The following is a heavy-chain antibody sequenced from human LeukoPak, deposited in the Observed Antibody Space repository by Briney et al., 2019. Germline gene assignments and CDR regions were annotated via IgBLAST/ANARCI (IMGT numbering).Heavy chain of an antibody. Sequence: GGSLRLSCAASGFTFSSYWMSWVRQAPGKGLEWVANIKQDGSEKYYVDSVKGRFTISRDNAKNTLYLQMNSLRAEDTAVYYCTSARYGGNSDYWGQGTLVTVSS. CDR1: GFTFSSYW. V-gene: IGHV3-7*01. J-gene: IGHJ4*02. CDR2: IKQDGSEK. CDR3: TSARYGGNSDY. D-gene: IGHD4-23*01.